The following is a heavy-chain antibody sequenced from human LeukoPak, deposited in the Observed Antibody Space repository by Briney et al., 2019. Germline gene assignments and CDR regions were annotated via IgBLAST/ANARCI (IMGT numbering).Heavy chain of an antibody. CDR1: GGSISSYY. J-gene: IGHJ4*02. CDR3: ARGYDVPYYFDY. CDR2: IYYSGST. Sequence: SETLSLTCAVSGGSISSYYWSWIRQPPGKGLEWIGYIYYSGSTNYNPSLKGRVTMSVDTSKNQFSLRLSSVTAADTAVYYCARGYDVPYYFDYWGQGTLVTVSS. V-gene: IGHV4-59*01. D-gene: IGHD2-2*01.